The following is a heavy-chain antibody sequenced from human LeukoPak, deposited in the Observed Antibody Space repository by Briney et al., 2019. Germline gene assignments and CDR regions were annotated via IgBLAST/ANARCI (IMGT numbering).Heavy chain of an antibody. CDR2: IYYSGNS. J-gene: IGHJ5*02. CDR3: ARGLAAAYTS. V-gene: IGHV4-31*03. CDR1: GGSISSGGYY. D-gene: IGHD6-13*01. Sequence: SETLSLTCTVSGGSISSGGYYWNWIRQHPGKGLEWIGSIYYSGNSYYNPSLKSRVTISIDTSKDQFSLKLSSVTAADTAVYYCARGLAAAYTSWGQGTLVTVSS.